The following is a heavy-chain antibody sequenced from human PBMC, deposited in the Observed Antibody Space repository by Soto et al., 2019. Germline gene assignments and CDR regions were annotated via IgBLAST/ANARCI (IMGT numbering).Heavy chain of an antibody. CDR1: GGSISSGGYY. CDR2: IYYSGST. V-gene: IGHV4-31*03. Sequence: SETLSLTCTVSGGSISSGGYYWSWIRQHPGKGLEWIGYIYYSGSTYYNPSLKSRVTISVDTSKNQFSLKLSSVTAADTAVYYCARFYDGSGSYYKEGSNWFDPWGQGTLVTVSS. J-gene: IGHJ5*02. CDR3: ARFYDGSGSYYKEGSNWFDP. D-gene: IGHD3-10*01.